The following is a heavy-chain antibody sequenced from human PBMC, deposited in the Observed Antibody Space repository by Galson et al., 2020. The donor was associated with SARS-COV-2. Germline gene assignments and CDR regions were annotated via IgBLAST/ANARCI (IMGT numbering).Heavy chain of an antibody. D-gene: IGHD1-26*01. Sequence: GGSLRLSCAASGFTFSRYAMSWVRQAPGKGLEWVSTISGSGGNTYYADSLKGRFTISRDNSKNTLSLQMNSLRAEDTAVYYCAKDHRELPPAYWGQGTLVTVSS. J-gene: IGHJ4*02. CDR3: AKDHRELPPAY. CDR2: ISGSGGNT. CDR1: GFTFSRYA. V-gene: IGHV3-23*01.